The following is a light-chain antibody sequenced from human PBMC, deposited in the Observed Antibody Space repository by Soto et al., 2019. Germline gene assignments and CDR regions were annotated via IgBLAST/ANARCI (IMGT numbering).Light chain of an antibody. J-gene: IGKJ1*01. CDR2: GAS. CDR3: QKYGNFWT. CDR1: QSISRS. V-gene: IGKV3-20*01. Sequence: EIVLTQSPAILSVSPGERATLSCRASQSISRSLAWYQQKPGQAPRLLIYGASSRATGIPDRFSGSGSGTDFSLTIRRLEPDDFAVYYCQKYGNFWTFGQGTKVDIK.